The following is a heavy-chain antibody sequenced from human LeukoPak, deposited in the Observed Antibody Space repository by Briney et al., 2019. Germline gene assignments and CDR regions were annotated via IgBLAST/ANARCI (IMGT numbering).Heavy chain of an antibody. V-gene: IGHV1-18*01. CDR3: ARDYLVRGVSHY. Sequence: ASVTVSFKASGYTFTSYGISWVRQAPGQELEWMGWISAYNGNTNYAQKLQGRVTMTTDTSTSTAYMELRSLRSDDTAVYYCARDYLVRGVSHYWGQGTLVTVSS. CDR2: ISAYNGNT. J-gene: IGHJ4*02. CDR1: GYTFTSYG. D-gene: IGHD3-10*01.